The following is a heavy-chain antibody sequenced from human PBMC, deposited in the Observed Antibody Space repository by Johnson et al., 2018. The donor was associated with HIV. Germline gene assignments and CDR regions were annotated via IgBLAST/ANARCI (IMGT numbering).Heavy chain of an antibody. J-gene: IGHJ3*02. D-gene: IGHD2-15*01. CDR2: IYSGGST. CDR3: ARDRAIGGWSIDI. CDR1: GFSVSSNY. Sequence: VQLVESGGGLIQPGGSLRLACAASGFSVSSNYMSWVRQAPGKGLEWVSVIYSGGSTYYADSVKGRFTISRDSSKNTLYLQMNSLSAEDTALYYCARDRAIGGWSIDIWGQGTMVTVSS. V-gene: IGHV3-53*01.